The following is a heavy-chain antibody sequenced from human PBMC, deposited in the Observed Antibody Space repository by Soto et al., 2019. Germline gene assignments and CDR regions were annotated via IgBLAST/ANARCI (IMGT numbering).Heavy chain of an antibody. D-gene: IGHD2-8*01. CDR2: IYYNGNT. Sequence: QVQMRQSGPGRVKPSQTLSLKCSVSGGSIGSRDYYWSWIRQHPEKGLEWIGSIYYNGNTDYNPSLRGRPTISLDASMNEFSLKLTSVTAADTAVYYCARDKGGAALKGSGMDVWGQGTTVTVS. J-gene: IGHJ6*02. CDR3: ARDKGGAALKGSGMDV. CDR1: GGSIGSRDYY. V-gene: IGHV4-31*02.